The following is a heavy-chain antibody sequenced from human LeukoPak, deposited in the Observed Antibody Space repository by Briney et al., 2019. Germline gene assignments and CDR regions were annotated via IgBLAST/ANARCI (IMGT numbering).Heavy chain of an antibody. CDR1: DYSISSGYY. V-gene: IGHV4-38-2*02. D-gene: IGHD2-15*01. J-gene: IGHJ4*02. CDR3: ARDTRTAQGFDY. Sequence: PSETLSLTCTVSDYSISSGYYWGWIRQPPGKGLEWTGSIFQSGHTYYSPSLESRVTISVDTSNNRFSLSLSAVTAADTAIYYCARDTRTAQGFDYWGQGILVTVSS. CDR2: IFQSGHT.